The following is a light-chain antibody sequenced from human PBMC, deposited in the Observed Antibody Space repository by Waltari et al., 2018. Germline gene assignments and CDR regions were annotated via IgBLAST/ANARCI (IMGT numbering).Light chain of an antibody. CDR1: QSVYSNY. V-gene: IGKV3-20*01. Sequence: EIVLTQSPGTLSLSPGARATLYCRASQSVYSNYLAWYQQKPGQAPRLLIYGASSRATGIPDRFSGSGSETDFTLTISRLEPEDFAVYFCQQYSISPTWTFGQGTKVEIK. J-gene: IGKJ1*01. CDR2: GAS. CDR3: QQYSISPTWT.